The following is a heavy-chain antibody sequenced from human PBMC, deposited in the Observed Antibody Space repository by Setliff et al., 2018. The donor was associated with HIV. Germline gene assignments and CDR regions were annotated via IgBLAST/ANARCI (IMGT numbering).Heavy chain of an antibody. V-gene: IGHV4-39*07. CDR1: GGSISSSSYY. CDR3: ARVARGGHSSRWYYFDY. Sequence: TLSLTCTVSGGSISSSSYYWGWIRQPPGKGLEWIGSVYYSGTTYYNPSLESRVTISVDTSKNQFSLKLSSVTAADTAVYYCARVARGGHSSRWYYFDYWGQGTLVTVSS. J-gene: IGHJ4*02. D-gene: IGHD6-13*01. CDR2: VYYSGTT.